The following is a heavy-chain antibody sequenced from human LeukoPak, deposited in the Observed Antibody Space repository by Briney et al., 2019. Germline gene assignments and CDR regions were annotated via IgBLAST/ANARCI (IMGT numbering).Heavy chain of an antibody. CDR2: INPNSGGT. CDR3: ARDQDIVATIGSSSDY. J-gene: IGHJ4*02. V-gene: IGHV1-2*02. Sequence: ASVKVSCKASGYTFTSYGISWVRQAPGQGLEWMGWINPNSGGTNYAQKFQGRVTMTRDTSISTAYMELSRLRSDDTAVYYCARDQDIVATIGSSSDYWGQGTLVTVSS. CDR1: GYTFTSYG. D-gene: IGHD5-12*01.